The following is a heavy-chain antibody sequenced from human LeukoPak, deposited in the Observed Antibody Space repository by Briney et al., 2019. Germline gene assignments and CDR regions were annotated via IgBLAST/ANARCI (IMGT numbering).Heavy chain of an antibody. V-gene: IGHV3-64*01. D-gene: IGHD3-10*02. CDR2: ISSNGGST. J-gene: IGHJ4*02. CDR3: AIVIKVPTMFYDY. CDR1: GFTFSSYA. Sequence: GGSLRLSCAASGFTFSSYAMHWVRQAPGKGLEYVSAISSNGGSTYYANSVKGRFTTSRDNSKNTLYLQMGSLRAEDMAVYYCAIVIKVPTMFYDYWGQGTLVTVSS.